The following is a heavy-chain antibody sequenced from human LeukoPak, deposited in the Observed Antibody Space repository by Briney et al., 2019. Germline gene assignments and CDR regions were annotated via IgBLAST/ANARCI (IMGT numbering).Heavy chain of an antibody. J-gene: IGHJ6*03. CDR2: FDPEDGET. D-gene: IGHD6-6*01. V-gene: IGHV1-24*01. Sequence: ASVKVSCKASGYTFTGCYMHWVRQAPGQGLEWMGGFDPEDGETIYAQKFQGRVTMTEDTSTDTAYMELSSLRSEDTAVYYCATVGYSSSSINYYYYMDVWGKGTTVTVSS. CDR3: ATVGYSSSSINYYYYMDV. CDR1: GYTFTGCY.